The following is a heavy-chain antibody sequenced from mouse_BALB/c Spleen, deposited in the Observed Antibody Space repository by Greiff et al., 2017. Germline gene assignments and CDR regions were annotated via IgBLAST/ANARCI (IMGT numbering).Heavy chain of an antibody. CDR1: GYSITSGYY. J-gene: IGHJ4*01. Sequence: EVQLVESGPGLVKPSQSLSLTCSVTGYSITSGYYWNWIRQFPGNKLEWMGYISYDGSNNYNPSLKNRISITRDTSKNQFFLKLNSVTTEDTATYYCARGVSLLLLWGQGTSVTVSS. V-gene: IGHV3-6*02. D-gene: IGHD2-1*01. CDR2: ISYDGSN. CDR3: ARGVSLLLL.